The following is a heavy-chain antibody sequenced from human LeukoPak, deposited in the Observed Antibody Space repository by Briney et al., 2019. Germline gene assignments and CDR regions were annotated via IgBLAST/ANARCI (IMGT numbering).Heavy chain of an antibody. J-gene: IGHJ5*01. D-gene: IGHD6-19*01. V-gene: IGHV4-4*02. Sequence: SGTLSLTCAVSGDSISSNMWWHWVRQAPGKGLEWIGEVYRSGTANYNPSLKNRVTISVDKSKNQFSLNLRSVTAADTAVYYCARDSGWHSDSWGQGTLVTVSS. CDR1: GDSISSNMW. CDR3: ARDSGWHSDS. CDR2: VYRSGTA.